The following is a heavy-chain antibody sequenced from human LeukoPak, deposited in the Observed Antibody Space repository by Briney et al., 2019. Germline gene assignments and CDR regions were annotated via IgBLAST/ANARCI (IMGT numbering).Heavy chain of an antibody. CDR2: IYHSGST. CDR3: ARALPFGQRGGWAFDI. V-gene: IGHV4-30-2*01. CDR1: GGSISSGGYY. D-gene: IGHD2-15*01. Sequence: SETLSLTCTISGGSISSGGYYWSWIRQPPGKGLEWIGYIYHSGSTYYNPSLKSRVTISVDRSKNQFSLKLSSVTAADTAVYYCARALPFGQRGGWAFDIWGQGTMVTVSS. J-gene: IGHJ3*02.